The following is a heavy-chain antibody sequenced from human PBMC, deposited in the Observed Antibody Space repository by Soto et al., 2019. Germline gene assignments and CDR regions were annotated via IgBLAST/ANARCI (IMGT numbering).Heavy chain of an antibody. J-gene: IGHJ5*01. V-gene: IGHV3-30*18. CDR1: GFTLSDYG. Sequence: QVQLVESGGGVVQPGNSLRISCVASGFTLSDYGMHWVRQAPGKGLEWLAFISYDGRDKNYAESVQGRFDISRDNSKNTLFLEINILNTEDTALYYCAKVSVVGATADYNWFDSWGQGTLVTVSS. CDR2: ISYDGRDK. D-gene: IGHD1-26*01. CDR3: AKVSVVGATADYNWFDS.